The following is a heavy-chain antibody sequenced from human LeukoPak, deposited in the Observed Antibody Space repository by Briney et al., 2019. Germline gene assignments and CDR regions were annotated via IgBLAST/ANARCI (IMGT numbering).Heavy chain of an antibody. CDR3: ARVGEMATITYPFDY. CDR1: GGSISSSSYY. V-gene: IGHV4-39*07. CDR2: IYYSGST. D-gene: IGHD5-24*01. J-gene: IGHJ4*02. Sequence: SETLSLTCTVSGGSISSSSYYWGWIRQPPGKGLEWIGSIYYSGSTYYNPSLKSRVTISVDTSKNQFSLKLSSVTAADTAVYYCARVGEMATITYPFDYWGQGTLVTVSS.